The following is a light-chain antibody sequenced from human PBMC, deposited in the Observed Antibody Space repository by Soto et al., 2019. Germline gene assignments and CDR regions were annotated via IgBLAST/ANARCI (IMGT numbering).Light chain of an antibody. CDR1: QTISSNY. Sequence: EIVLTQSPGTLSVSPGEIATLSCRASQTISSNYLAWYQQKPGQAPSLLIYGTSSRATGIPDRFSGSGSGTDFTLTISRLEPEDSEIYDCQQYVSWTFGQGTKVEIK. V-gene: IGKV3-20*01. J-gene: IGKJ1*01. CDR3: QQYVSWT. CDR2: GTS.